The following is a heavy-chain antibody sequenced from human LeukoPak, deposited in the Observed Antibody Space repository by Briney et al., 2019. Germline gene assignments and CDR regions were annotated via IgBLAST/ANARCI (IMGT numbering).Heavy chain of an antibody. Sequence: GGSLRLSCAASGFTFDDYAMHWVRHAPGKGLEWVSGISWNSGSIGYADSVKGRFTISRDNSKNTLYLQMNSLRAEDTAVYYCAKNYYDSSGYYRDYWGQGTLVTVSS. CDR2: ISWNSGSI. J-gene: IGHJ4*02. CDR1: GFTFDDYA. D-gene: IGHD3-22*01. V-gene: IGHV3-9*01. CDR3: AKNYYDSSGYYRDY.